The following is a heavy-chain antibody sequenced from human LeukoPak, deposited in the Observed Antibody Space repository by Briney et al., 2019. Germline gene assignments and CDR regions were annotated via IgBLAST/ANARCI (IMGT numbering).Heavy chain of an antibody. V-gene: IGHV3-23*01. CDR2: ISGSGGST. Sequence: GGSLRLSCAASGFTSSSYAMSWVRQAPGKGLEWVSAISGSGGSTYYADSVKGRFTISRDNSKNTLYLQMNSLRAEDTAVYYCAKDLYCSSTSCSLFDYWGQGTLVTVSS. D-gene: IGHD2-2*01. J-gene: IGHJ4*02. CDR3: AKDLYCSSTSCSLFDY. CDR1: GFTSSSYA.